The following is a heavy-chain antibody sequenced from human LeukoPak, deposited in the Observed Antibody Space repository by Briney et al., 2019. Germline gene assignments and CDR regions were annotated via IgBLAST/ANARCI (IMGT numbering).Heavy chain of an antibody. Sequence: SETLPLTCTVSGGSIRTTSYYWGWIRQSPGREPEGIGTIYFSGSTYYTPSLESRVTISVYTSNNQFSLKLNSVTAADTAVYYCARGGTFWDSWGQGTLVTVSS. D-gene: IGHD3-3*01. CDR3: ARGGTFWDS. CDR2: IYFSGST. CDR1: GGSIRTTSYY. J-gene: IGHJ4*02. V-gene: IGHV4-39*07.